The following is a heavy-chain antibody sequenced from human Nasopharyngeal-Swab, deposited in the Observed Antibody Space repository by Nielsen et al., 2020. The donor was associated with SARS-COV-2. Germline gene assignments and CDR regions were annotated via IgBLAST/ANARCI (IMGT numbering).Heavy chain of an antibody. Sequence: SETLSLTCTVSGGSISSYYWSWIRQPPGKGLEWIGYIYYSGSTNYNPSLKSRVTISVDTSKNQFSLKLSSVTAADTAVYYCARGELERSDAFDIWGQGTMVTVSS. CDR2: IYYSGST. J-gene: IGHJ3*02. CDR3: ARGELERSDAFDI. D-gene: IGHD1-1*01. V-gene: IGHV4-59*01. CDR1: GGSISSYY.